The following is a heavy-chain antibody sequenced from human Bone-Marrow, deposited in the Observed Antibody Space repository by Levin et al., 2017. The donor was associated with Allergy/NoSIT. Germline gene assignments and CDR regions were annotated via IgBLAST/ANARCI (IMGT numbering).Heavy chain of an antibody. CDR3: ATSMGLRQWLVPGLFDY. J-gene: IGHJ4*02. V-gene: IGHV3-9*01. Sequence: GGSLRLSCAASGFTFSDYAMHWVRKAPGKGLEWVSGISWNSGSTGYADSVKGRFTISRDNAKTSLYLQMNSLRAEDTAMYYCATSMGLRQWLVPGLFDYWGQGALVTVSS. D-gene: IGHD6-19*01. CDR2: ISWNSGST. CDR1: GFTFSDYA.